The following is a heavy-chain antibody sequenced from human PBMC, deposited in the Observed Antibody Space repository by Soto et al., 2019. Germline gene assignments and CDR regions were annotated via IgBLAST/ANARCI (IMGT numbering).Heavy chain of an antibody. V-gene: IGHV1-18*01. CDR2: ISAYNGNT. Sequence: GASVKVSCKASGYTFTNYGIIWVRQAPGQGLEWMGWISAYNGNTDYAQKFQGRVTMTTDTSTSTAYMELRSLRSDDTAVYYCARDSRFTIFGVVSWFDPWGQGTLVTVSS. D-gene: IGHD3-3*01. CDR3: ARDSRFTIFGVVSWFDP. CDR1: GYTFTNYG. J-gene: IGHJ5*02.